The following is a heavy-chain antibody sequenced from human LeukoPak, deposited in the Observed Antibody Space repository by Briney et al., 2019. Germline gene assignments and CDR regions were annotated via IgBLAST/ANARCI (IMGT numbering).Heavy chain of an antibody. V-gene: IGHV4-59*08. CDR2: IYYSGST. CDR1: GGSISGYY. Sequence: SETLSLTCTVSGGSISGYYWSWIRQPPGKGLEWIGYIYYSGSTNYNPSLKSRVTISVDTSKNQFSLKLSSVTAADTAVYYCARHTFTGTDYRGQGTLVTVSS. D-gene: IGHD4-17*01. CDR3: ARHTFTGTDY. J-gene: IGHJ4*02.